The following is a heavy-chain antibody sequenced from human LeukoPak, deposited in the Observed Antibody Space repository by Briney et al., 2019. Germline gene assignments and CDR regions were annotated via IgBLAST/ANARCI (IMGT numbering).Heavy chain of an antibody. D-gene: IGHD2-15*01. CDR1: GYTFTCYY. V-gene: IGHV1-2*02. J-gene: IGHJ4*02. CDR3: ARAPPMVAASSLSDY. CDR2: INPNSGGT. Sequence: ASVKVSCKASGYTFTCYYMHWVRQAPGQGLEWMGWINPNSGGTNYAQKFQGRVTMTRYTSISTAYMELSRLRSDDTAVYYCARAPPMVAASSLSDYWGQGTLVTVSS.